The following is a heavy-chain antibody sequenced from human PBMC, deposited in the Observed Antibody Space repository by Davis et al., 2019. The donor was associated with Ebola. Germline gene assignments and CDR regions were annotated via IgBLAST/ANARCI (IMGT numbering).Heavy chain of an antibody. D-gene: IGHD6-13*01. CDR1: GGSISSYY. Sequence: SETLSLTCTVSGGSISSYYWNWIRQPPGKGLEWIGYIYYSGSTNYNPSLKSRVTISVDTSKNQFSLKLSSVTAADTAVYYCARMIAAADFYYYYYGMDVWGQGTTVTVSS. CDR3: ARMIAAADFYYYYYGMDV. J-gene: IGHJ6*02. CDR2: IYYSGST. V-gene: IGHV4-59*08.